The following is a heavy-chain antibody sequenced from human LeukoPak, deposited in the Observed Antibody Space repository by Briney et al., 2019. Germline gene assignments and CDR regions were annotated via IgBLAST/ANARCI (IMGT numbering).Heavy chain of an antibody. CDR1: GYTFTSYD. D-gene: IGHD2-2*02. V-gene: IGHV1-8*03. J-gene: IGHJ4*02. CDR3: ARVRYCSSSTSCYKNFDY. CDR2: MNPNSGNT. Sequence: GASVKVSCKASGYTFTSYDINWVRQATGQGLEWMGWMNPNSGNTGYAQKFQGRVTITRNTSISTAYMELSSLRSEDTAVYYCARVRYCSSSTSCYKNFDYWGQGTLVTVSS.